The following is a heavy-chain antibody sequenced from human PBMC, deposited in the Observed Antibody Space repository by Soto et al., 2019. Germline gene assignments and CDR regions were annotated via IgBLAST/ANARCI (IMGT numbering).Heavy chain of an antibody. CDR1: GYTFTSYG. D-gene: IGHD2-21*02. Sequence: ASVKVSCKASGYTFTSYGISWVRQAPGQGLEWMGWNSAYNGNTNYAQKLQGRVTMTTDTSTSTAYMELRSLRSDDTAVYYCASALVTTRNAFDIWGQGTMVTVSS. J-gene: IGHJ3*02. CDR2: NSAYNGNT. CDR3: ASALVTTRNAFDI. V-gene: IGHV1-18*01.